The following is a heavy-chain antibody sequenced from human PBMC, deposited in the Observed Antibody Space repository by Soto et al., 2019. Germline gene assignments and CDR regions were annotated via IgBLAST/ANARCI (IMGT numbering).Heavy chain of an antibody. CDR2: ISAYNGNT. Sequence: ASVKVSCKASGYTFTSYGISWVRQAPGQGLEWMGWISAYNGNTNYAQKLQGRVTMTTDTSTSTAYMELRSLRSDATAVYYFAIVGFTIFGLVEVDVWGKGTSVTVYS. CDR1: GYTFTSYG. J-gene: IGHJ6*04. CDR3: AIVGFTIFGLVEVDV. V-gene: IGHV1-18*01. D-gene: IGHD3-3*01.